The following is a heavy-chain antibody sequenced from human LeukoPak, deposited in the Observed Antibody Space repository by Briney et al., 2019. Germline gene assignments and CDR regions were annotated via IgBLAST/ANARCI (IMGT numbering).Heavy chain of an antibody. J-gene: IGHJ4*02. Sequence: GGSLRLSCAASGFTFSSYAMSWVRQAPGKGLEWVSAISGSGGSTYYADSVKGRFTISRDNSKNTLYLQVNSLRAEDTAVYYCASRGSFAGYYFDYWGQGTLVTVSS. CDR1: GFTFSSYA. CDR2: ISGSGGST. D-gene: IGHD3-10*01. CDR3: ASRGSFAGYYFDY. V-gene: IGHV3-23*01.